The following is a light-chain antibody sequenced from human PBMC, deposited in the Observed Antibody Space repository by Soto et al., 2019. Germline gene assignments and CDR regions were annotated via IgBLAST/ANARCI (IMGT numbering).Light chain of an antibody. V-gene: IGKV3-11*01. CDR1: QSVSSF. CDR3: QHRSSWPGA. J-gene: IGKJ3*01. Sequence: EIVLTQSPGTLSLSPGERATLSFRASQSVSSFLAWYQQKPGQAPRLLIYDASNRATGIPARFSGSGSGTDFTLTISSLEPEDFAVYYCQHRSSWPGAFGPGTKV. CDR2: DAS.